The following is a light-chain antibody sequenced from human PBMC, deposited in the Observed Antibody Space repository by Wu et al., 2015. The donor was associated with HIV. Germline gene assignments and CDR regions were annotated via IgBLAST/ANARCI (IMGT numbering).Light chain of an antibody. Sequence: EIVMTQSPATLSVSPGERATLSCRASQRVSSNLAWYQQKPGQAPRLLMYDASTRATGIPVRFSGSGSGTDFTLTISSLEPEDFAVYYCQQRSNWPLTFGQGTRLEIK. CDR3: QQRSNWPLT. V-gene: IGKV3-11*01. CDR2: DAS. CDR1: QRVSSN. J-gene: IGKJ5*01.